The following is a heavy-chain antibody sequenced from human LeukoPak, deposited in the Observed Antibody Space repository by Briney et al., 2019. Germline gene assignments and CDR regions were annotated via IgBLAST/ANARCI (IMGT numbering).Heavy chain of an antibody. J-gene: IGHJ3*02. CDR2: IYSGGST. V-gene: IGHV3-66*01. Sequence: GGSLRLSCAASGFTLSKYAMNWVRQAPGKGLEWVSVIYSGGSTYYADYVKGRFTISRDNSKNTLFLQMNSLRGEDTAVYYCSRDNQLLYSACDIWGQGTMVTVSS. D-gene: IGHD2-2*02. CDR1: GFTLSKYA. CDR3: SRDNQLLYSACDI.